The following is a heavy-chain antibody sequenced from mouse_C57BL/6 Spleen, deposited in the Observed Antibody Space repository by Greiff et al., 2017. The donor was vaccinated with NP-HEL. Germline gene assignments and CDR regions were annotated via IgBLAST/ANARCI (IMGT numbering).Heavy chain of an antibody. CDR2: IYPGSGST. D-gene: IGHD1-1*01. Sequence: QVQLQQPGAELVKPGASVKISCKASGYTFTSYWITWVKQRPGQGLEWIGDIYPGSGSTNYNEKFKSKATLTVDTSSSTAYMQLSSLTSEDSAVYYCARENYGSSSWFAYWGQGTLVTVSA. J-gene: IGHJ3*01. CDR3: ARENYGSSSWFAY. V-gene: IGHV1-55*01. CDR1: GYTFTSYW.